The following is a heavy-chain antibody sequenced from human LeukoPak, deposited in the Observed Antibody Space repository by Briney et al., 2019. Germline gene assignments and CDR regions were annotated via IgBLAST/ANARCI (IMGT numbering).Heavy chain of an antibody. CDR1: GGSITNYY. CDR3: ASRSSIWSGYQDTLYYFDS. J-gene: IGHJ4*02. V-gene: IGHV4-59*08. Sequence: SETLSLTCSVSGGSITNYYWSWIRQSPGKGLEWIGFIYNTGRTNYNPSLQSRVTMSIDTSKNQFSLKLSSVTAADTAVYYCASRSSIWSGYQDTLYYFDSWGQGTLVTVSS. CDR2: IYNTGRT. D-gene: IGHD3-3*01.